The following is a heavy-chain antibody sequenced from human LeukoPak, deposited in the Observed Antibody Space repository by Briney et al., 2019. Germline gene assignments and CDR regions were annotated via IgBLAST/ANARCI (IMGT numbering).Heavy chain of an antibody. CDR3: VFDSSGYLSRSLPPYFDY. J-gene: IGHJ4*02. V-gene: IGHV1-69*05. CDR1: GGTFSRYA. CDR2: IIPIFGTA. Sequence: ASAKVSCKASGGTFSRYAISWVRQAPGQGLEWMGGIIPIFGTANYAQKFQGRVTLTTDESTSTAYMELTTLRSEDTAVYYCVFDSSGYLSRSLPPYFDYWGQGTLVTVSS. D-gene: IGHD3-22*01.